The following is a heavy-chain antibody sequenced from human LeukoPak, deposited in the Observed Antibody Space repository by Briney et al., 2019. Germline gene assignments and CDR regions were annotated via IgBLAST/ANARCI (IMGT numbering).Heavy chain of an antibody. J-gene: IGHJ5*02. D-gene: IGHD2-2*01. CDR2: ISAYNGNT. V-gene: IGHV1-18*04. CDR3: ARDLPLIVVVPAATERNWFDP. Sequence: ASVKVSCKASGYTFTSYGISWVRQAPGQGLEWMGWISAYNGNTNYAQKLQGRVTMTTDTSTSTAYMELRSLRSDDTAVYYCARDLPLIVVVPAATERNWFDPWGQGTLVTVSS. CDR1: GYTFTSYG.